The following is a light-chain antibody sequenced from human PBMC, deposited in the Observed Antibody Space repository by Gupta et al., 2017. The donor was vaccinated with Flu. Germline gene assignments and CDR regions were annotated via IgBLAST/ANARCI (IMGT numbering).Light chain of an antibody. J-gene: IGLJ2*01. Sequence: SYVLTQPPSVSVAPGQTARLPCGGTNIGSKSVDWYQQKPGQAPVVVVYADSDRPSGIPERFSGSHSGNTATLTISRVDAGDEADYYCQVWDGGRDDSGLFGGGTKLTVL. CDR2: ADS. CDR1: NIGSKS. V-gene: IGLV3-21*02. CDR3: QVWDGGRDDSGL.